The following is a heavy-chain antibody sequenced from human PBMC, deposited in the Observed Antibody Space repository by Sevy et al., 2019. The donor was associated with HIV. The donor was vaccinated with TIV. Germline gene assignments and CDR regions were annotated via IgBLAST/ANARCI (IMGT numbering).Heavy chain of an antibody. CDR2: INWNGADT. J-gene: IGHJ4*02. Sequence: GGSLRLSCAVSGFSLNEYGMSWVRQVPGKGLEWVSGINWNGADTDYADSVKGRFTISRDNAKNSLYLQMNSLRAEDTALYFCAKNKGITCGGIVAQYFDCWGRGSLVTVSS. D-gene: IGHD3-16*02. CDR1: GFSLNEYG. V-gene: IGHV3-20*04. CDR3: AKNKGITCGGIVAQYFDC.